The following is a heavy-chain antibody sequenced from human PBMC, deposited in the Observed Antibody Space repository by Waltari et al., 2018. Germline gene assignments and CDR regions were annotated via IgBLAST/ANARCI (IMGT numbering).Heavy chain of an antibody. D-gene: IGHD3-3*01. CDR3: ARRVLDAFDI. CDR2: IRQDGSEK. V-gene: IGHV3-7*01. J-gene: IGHJ3*02. CDR1: GFTFSSYW. Sequence: EVQLVESGGGLVQPGGSLRLSCAASGFTFSSYWMSWVRQAPGEGRECGAHIRQDGSEKHDVAAVKGRLTTTRDNAKNSQYPQMNSLRAEDTAVYYCARRVLDAFDIWGQGTMVTVSS.